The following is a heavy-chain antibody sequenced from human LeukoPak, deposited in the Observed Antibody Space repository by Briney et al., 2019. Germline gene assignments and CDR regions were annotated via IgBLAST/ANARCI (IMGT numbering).Heavy chain of an antibody. CDR1: GYTFTSYG. J-gene: IGHJ3*02. Sequence: EASVKVSCKASGYTFTSYGISWVRQAPGQGLEWMGWISAYNGNTNYAQKLQGRVTMTTDASTSTAYMELRSLRSDDTAVYYCAGDRSTVVPAAMFEVNAFDIWGQGTMVTVSS. CDR3: AGDRSTVVPAAMFEVNAFDI. D-gene: IGHD2-2*01. CDR2: ISAYNGNT. V-gene: IGHV1-18*01.